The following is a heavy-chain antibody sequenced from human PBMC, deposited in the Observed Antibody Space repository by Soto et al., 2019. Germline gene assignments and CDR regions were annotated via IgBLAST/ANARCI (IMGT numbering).Heavy chain of an antibody. CDR2: ISAYNGNT. CDR1: GYTFTSYG. D-gene: IGHD3-22*01. J-gene: IGHJ4*02. V-gene: IGHV1-18*04. Sequence: ASVKVSCKASGYTFTSYGISWVRQAPGQGLEWMGWISAYNGNTNYAQKLQGRVTMTTDTSTSTAYMELRSLRSDDTVVYYCARGYYDSSGYYWRYFDYWGQGTLVTVSS. CDR3: ARGYYDSSGYYWRYFDY.